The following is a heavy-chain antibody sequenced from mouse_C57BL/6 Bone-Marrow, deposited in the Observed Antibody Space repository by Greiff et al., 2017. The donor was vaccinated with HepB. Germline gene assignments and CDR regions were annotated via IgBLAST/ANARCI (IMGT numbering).Heavy chain of an antibody. D-gene: IGHD2-5*01. CDR2: IDPSDRYT. CDR3: AREHIGPDSNYPYYARDY. Sequence: QVQLQQPGAELVKPGASVKLSCKASGYTFTSYWMQWVKQRPGQGLEWIGEIDPSDRYTNYNQKFKGKATLTVDTSSSTAYVQLSSLTSEDSAVYYCAREHIGPDSNYPYYARDYWGRGTSVTVSA. CDR1: GYTFTSYW. J-gene: IGHJ4*01. V-gene: IGHV1-50*01.